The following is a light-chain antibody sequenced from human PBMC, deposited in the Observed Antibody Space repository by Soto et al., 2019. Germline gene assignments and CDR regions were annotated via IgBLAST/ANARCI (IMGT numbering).Light chain of an antibody. J-gene: IGKJ2*01. CDR1: QSLVYSDGDTY. CDR3: MQGTHWPPYT. CDR2: KVS. Sequence: DVVMTQSPLSLPVTLGQPASISCRSSQSLVYSDGDTYLNWFQQRPGQSQRRLIYKVSNRDSGVRDRFSGSGSGTDFTLKISRVEAEDVGVYYCMQGTHWPPYTFGQGTKLEIK. V-gene: IGKV2-30*01.